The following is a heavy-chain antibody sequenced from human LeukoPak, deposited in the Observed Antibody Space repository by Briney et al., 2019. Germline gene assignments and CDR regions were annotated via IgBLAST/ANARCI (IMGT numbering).Heavy chain of an antibody. V-gene: IGHV3-7*05. J-gene: IGHJ4*02. D-gene: IGHD5-12*01. Sequence: PGGSLRLSCAASGFTFSNYWMNWVRQAPGKGLEWVANIKQDGSEKLYVDSLKGRFTISRDNAKNSLYLQMNSLRAEDTAVYYCATLGAYDRFDSWGQGTLVTVSS. CDR1: GFTFSNYW. CDR3: ATLGAYDRFDS. CDR2: IKQDGSEK.